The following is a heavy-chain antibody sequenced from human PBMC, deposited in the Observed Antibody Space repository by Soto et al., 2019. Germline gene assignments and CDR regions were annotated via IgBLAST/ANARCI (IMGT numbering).Heavy chain of an antibody. Sequence: VASVKVSFKASGYTFTSYYMHWVRQAPGQGLEWMGIINPSGGSTSYAQKFQGRVTMTRDTSTSTVYMELSSLRSEDTAVYYCARSPVGGYDEVYYFDYWGQGTLVTVSS. CDR1: GYTFTSYY. CDR2: INPSGGST. CDR3: ARSPVGGYDEVYYFDY. V-gene: IGHV1-46*03. D-gene: IGHD5-12*01. J-gene: IGHJ4*02.